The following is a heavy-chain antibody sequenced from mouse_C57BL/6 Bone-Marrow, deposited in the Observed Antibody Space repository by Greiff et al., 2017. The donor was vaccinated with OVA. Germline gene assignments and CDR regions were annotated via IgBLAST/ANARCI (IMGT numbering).Heavy chain of an antibody. J-gene: IGHJ2*01. CDR1: GYTFTSYW. CDR3: TRHYSNPYYFDY. V-gene: IGHV1-5*01. CDR2: IYPGNSDT. Sequence: VHVKQSGTVLARPGASVKMSCKTSGYTFTSYWMHWVKQRPGQGLEWIGAIYPGNSDTSYNQKFKGKAKLTAVTSASTAYMELSSLTNEDSAVYYCTRHYSNPYYFDYWGQGTTLTVSS. D-gene: IGHD2-5*01.